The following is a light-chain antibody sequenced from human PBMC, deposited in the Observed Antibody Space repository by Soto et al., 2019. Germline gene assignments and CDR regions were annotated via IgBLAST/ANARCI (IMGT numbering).Light chain of an antibody. J-gene: IGLJ3*02. V-gene: IGLV2-14*01. Sequence: QSALTQPASVSGSPGQSLTISCAGTSSDIGVYNYVSWYQQHPGEAPKLIIYEVSNRPSGVSDRFSASKSGNTATLTISGLQAEDEADYYCVSYTATNTWMFGGGTKVTVL. CDR1: SSDIGVYNY. CDR2: EVS. CDR3: VSYTATNTWM.